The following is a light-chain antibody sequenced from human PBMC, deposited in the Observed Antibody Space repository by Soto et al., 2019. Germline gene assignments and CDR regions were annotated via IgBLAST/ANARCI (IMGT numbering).Light chain of an antibody. CDR1: SSNIGSNT. CDR2: SND. Sequence: QSVLTQPPSASGTPGQRVTISCSGSSSNIGSNTVSWYQQVPGTAPKLLIYSNDQRPSGVPDRFSGSKSGTSASLAIGGLQPEDEADYYCAAWDGSLNGWVFGGGTKVTVL. V-gene: IGLV1-44*01. CDR3: AAWDGSLNGWV. J-gene: IGLJ2*01.